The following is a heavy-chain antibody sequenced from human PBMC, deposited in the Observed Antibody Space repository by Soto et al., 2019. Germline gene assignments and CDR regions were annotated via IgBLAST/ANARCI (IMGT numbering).Heavy chain of an antibody. CDR3: ARAYSGRLPRRADYYYALDV. CDR1: RFAFSDYD. V-gene: IGHV3-13*05. D-gene: IGHD2-15*01. J-gene: IGHJ6*02. Sequence: EVQLVESGGGSVQPGGSLRLSCSASRFAFSDYDMHWVRQASGQGLEWISTIGAARDPYYTASVKGRFTISRENAKNSIFLQMNSVRVEDTAVYYCARAYSGRLPRRADYYYALDVWGQGTTVTVSS. CDR2: IGAARDP.